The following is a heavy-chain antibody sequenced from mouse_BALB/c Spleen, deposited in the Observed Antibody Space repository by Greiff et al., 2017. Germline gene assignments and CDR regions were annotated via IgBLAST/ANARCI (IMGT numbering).Heavy chain of an antibody. CDR1: GFTFTDYY. J-gene: IGHJ4*01. Sequence: EVQLQQSGGGLVQPGGSLRLSCATSGFTFTDYYMSWVRQPPGKALEWLGFIRNKANGYTTEYSASVKGRFTISRDNSQSILYLQMNTLRAEDSATYYCARAYYGNYLYAMDYWGQGTSVTVSS. CDR3: ARAYYGNYLYAMDY. CDR2: IRNKANGYTT. D-gene: IGHD2-10*01. V-gene: IGHV7-3*02.